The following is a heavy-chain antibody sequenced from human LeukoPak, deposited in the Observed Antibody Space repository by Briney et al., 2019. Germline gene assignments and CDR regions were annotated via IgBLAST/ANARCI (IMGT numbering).Heavy chain of an antibody. V-gene: IGHV3-11*01. CDR3: ARSGHCISTSCYSIWRRSLYGMDV. J-gene: IGHJ6*02. D-gene: IGHD2-2*02. Sequence: PGGSLRLSCAASEFTFSDYQMNWIRQAPGKGLEWVSYISSSGTVIYYADSVKGRFTISRDNAKNSLYLQMNSLRAEDTAVYYCARSGHCISTSCYSIWRRSLYGMDVWGQGTTVTVSS. CDR2: ISSSGTVI. CDR1: EFTFSDYQ.